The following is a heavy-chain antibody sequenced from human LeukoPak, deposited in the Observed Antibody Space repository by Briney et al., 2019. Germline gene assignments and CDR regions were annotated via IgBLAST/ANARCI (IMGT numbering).Heavy chain of an antibody. J-gene: IGHJ4*02. Sequence: PSETLSLTCTVSGGSINSYFWNWIRQPPGKGLEWIAETHHTGHINYNPSLKSRVTVSEDRSKNQFSLKLTSVTAADTAVYYCALFEVVVGSTQDFWGQGTLVTVSS. V-gene: IGHV4-34*01. CDR1: GGSINSYF. CDR2: THHTGHI. D-gene: IGHD2-15*01. CDR3: ALFEVVVGSTQDF.